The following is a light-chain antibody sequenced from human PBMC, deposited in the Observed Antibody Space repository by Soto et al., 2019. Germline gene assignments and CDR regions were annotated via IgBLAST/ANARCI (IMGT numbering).Light chain of an antibody. CDR1: QSIGAS. V-gene: IGKV1-5*01. J-gene: IGKJ2*01. CDR2: DAS. CDR3: QQYTSYPYT. Sequence: DIQMTQSPSTLSASVGDRVTITCRATQSIGASLAWYQQQPGKGPKLLIYDASTLETGAPTRFSGSGSGTEFTVTISSLQPDDCASYYCQQYTSYPYTFGQGTKLMI.